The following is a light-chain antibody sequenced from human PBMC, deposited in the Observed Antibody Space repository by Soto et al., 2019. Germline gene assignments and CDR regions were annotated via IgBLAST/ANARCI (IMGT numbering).Light chain of an antibody. J-gene: IGKJ4*01. CDR3: QQRSNWPT. V-gene: IGKV3-11*01. Sequence: EIVLTQSPATLSLSPGERATLSCRASQSVSSYFAWYQQKPGQAPRLLIYDASNRATGIPARFSGSGSGTDFTLTISSLEPEDFAVYYCQQRSNWPTFGGGTKVDIK. CDR2: DAS. CDR1: QSVSSY.